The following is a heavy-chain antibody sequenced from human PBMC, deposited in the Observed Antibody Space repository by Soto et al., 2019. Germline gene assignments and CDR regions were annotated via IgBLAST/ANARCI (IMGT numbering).Heavy chain of an antibody. CDR3: ARAVDGYNPSYFDY. CDR1: GGSISSGGYS. V-gene: IGHV4-30-2*01. CDR2: IYHNGST. J-gene: IGHJ4*02. D-gene: IGHD5-12*01. Sequence: SETLSLTCAVSGGSISSGGYSWSWIRQPPGKGLEWIGYIYHNGSTYYNPSLKSRVTISVDRSKNQFSLKLSSVTAADTAVYYCARAVDGYNPSYFDYWGQGTLVTVSS.